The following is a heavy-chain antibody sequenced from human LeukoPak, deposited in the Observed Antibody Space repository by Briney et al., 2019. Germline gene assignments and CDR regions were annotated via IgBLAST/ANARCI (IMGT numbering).Heavy chain of an antibody. Sequence: QTGGSLRLSCAASGFTFSSYWMSWVRQAPGKGLEWVANIKQDGSEKYYVDSVKGRFTISRDNAKNSLYLQMNSLRDEETAVYYCARVRQSSWTNWFDPWGQGTLVTVSS. J-gene: IGHJ5*02. CDR1: GFTFSSYW. D-gene: IGHD6-13*01. CDR2: IKQDGSEK. V-gene: IGHV3-7*01. CDR3: ARVRQSSWTNWFDP.